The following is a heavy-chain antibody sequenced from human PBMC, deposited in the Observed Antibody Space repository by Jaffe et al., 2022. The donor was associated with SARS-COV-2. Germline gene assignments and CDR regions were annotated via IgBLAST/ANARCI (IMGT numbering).Heavy chain of an antibody. D-gene: IGHD3-16*01. V-gene: IGHV2-5*02. J-gene: IGHJ6*02. CDR1: GFSLTTSGVG. CDR2: IYWDDDK. CDR3: AGHVNYAHISSYYGVDV. Sequence: QLTLKESGPTLVKPTQTLTLTCTFSGFSLTTSGVGVGWIRQPPGKALEWLAVIYWDDDKRYSASLRSRLTITKDSSKNQVVLTMTNMDPVDTATYYCAGHVNYAHISSYYGVDVWGQGTTVTVSS.